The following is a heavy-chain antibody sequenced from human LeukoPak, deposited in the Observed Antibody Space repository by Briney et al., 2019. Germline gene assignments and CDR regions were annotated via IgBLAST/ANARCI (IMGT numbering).Heavy chain of an antibody. CDR3: ARDSDYYYDSSGYNY. Sequence: ASVKVSCKASGYTFTSYGISWVRQAPGQGLEWMGWISAYNGNTNYAQKLQGRDTMTTDTSTSTAYMELRSLRSDDTAVYYCARDSDYYYDSSGYNYWGQGTLVTVSS. D-gene: IGHD3-22*01. CDR1: GYTFTSYG. J-gene: IGHJ4*02. CDR2: ISAYNGNT. V-gene: IGHV1-18*01.